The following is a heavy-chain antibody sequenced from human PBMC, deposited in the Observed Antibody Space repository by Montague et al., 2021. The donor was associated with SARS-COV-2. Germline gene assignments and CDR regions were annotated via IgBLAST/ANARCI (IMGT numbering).Heavy chain of an antibody. CDR3: VRADRRDPDTPHLYYYKGMDL. V-gene: IGHV4-59*02. Sequence: SETLSLTCTVSGHSVCPGSRAWIRQPPGRGLVSIGYVYPSGRCNYNSSLKSRVTISVDTSKNQVSLNLRSVTAADTAVYFCVRADRRDPDTPHLYYYKGMDLWGQGTTVTVSS. J-gene: IGHJ6*02. CDR1: GHSVCPGS. CDR2: VYPSGRC. D-gene: IGHD2-15*01.